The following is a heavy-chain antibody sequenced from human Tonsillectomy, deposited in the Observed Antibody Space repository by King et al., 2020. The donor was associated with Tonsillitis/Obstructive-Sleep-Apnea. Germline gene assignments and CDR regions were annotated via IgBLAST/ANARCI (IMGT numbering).Heavy chain of an antibody. D-gene: IGHD3-3*01. CDR1: GFTFDDYA. CDR2: ISCNSGSI. CDR3: AKETNPYYAFWSAFDI. Sequence: VQLVESGGGLVQPGRSLRLSCAASGFTFDDYAMHWVRQAPGKGLEWVSGISCNSGSIGYADSVKGRFTISRDNAKNSLYLQMNSLRAEDTALYYCAKETNPYYAFWSAFDIWGEGTMVTVSS. V-gene: IGHV3-9*01. J-gene: IGHJ3*02.